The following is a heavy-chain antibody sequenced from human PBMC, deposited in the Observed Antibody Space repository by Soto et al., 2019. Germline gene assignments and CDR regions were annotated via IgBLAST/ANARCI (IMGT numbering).Heavy chain of an antibody. CDR1: GFTFSSYW. CDR2: INSDGSST. CDR3: ARPVKYYYDSSDGAFGI. J-gene: IGHJ3*02. Sequence: PGGSLRLSCAASGFTFSSYWMHWVRQAPGKGLVWVSRINSDGSSTSYADSVKGRFTISRDNAKNTLYLQMNSLRAEDTAVYYCARPVKYYYDSSDGAFGIWGQGTMVTVSS. V-gene: IGHV3-74*01. D-gene: IGHD3-22*01.